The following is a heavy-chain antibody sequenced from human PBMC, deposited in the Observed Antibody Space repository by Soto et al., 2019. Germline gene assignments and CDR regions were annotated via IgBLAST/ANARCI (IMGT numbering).Heavy chain of an antibody. J-gene: IGHJ6*02. V-gene: IGHV1-3*01. CDR3: ARSTLAKCTNGVCDHYYYYGMDV. CDR2: INAGNGNT. D-gene: IGHD2-8*01. CDR1: GYTFTSYA. Sequence: GASVKVSCKASGYTFTSYAMHWVRQAPGQRLEWMGWINAGNGNTKYSQEFQGRVTITRDTSASTAYMELSSLRSEDTAVYYCARSTLAKCTNGVCDHYYYYGMDVWGQGTTVTVSS.